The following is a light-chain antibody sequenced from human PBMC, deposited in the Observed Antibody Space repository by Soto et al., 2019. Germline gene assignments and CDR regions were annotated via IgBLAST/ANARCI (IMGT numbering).Light chain of an antibody. CDR1: SSDVGRYNY. Sequence: QSALTQPASVSGSPGQSITISCTGTSSDVGRYNYVSWYQQHPGKAPKLIIYDVSYRPSGVSDRCSGSKSGNTASLTISGLQAEDEADYYCSSYTGSSTSFGGGTKLTVL. V-gene: IGLV2-14*01. J-gene: IGLJ3*02. CDR3: SSYTGSSTS. CDR2: DVS.